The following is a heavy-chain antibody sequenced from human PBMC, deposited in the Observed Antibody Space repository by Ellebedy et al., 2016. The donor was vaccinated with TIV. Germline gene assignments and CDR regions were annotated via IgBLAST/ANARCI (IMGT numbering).Heavy chain of an antibody. Sequence: GESLKISXAASGFTFSSYSMNWVRQAPGKGLEWVSYISSSSSTIYDADSVKGRFTISRDNAKNSLYLQMNSLRDEDTAVYYCARDGRVAVAGYGIYYYGMDVWGQGTTVTVSS. D-gene: IGHD6-19*01. CDR1: GFTFSSYS. J-gene: IGHJ6*02. CDR2: ISSSSSTI. CDR3: ARDGRVAVAGYGIYYYGMDV. V-gene: IGHV3-48*02.